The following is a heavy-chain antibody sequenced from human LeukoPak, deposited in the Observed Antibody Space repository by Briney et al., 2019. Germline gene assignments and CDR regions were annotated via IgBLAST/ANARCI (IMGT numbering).Heavy chain of an antibody. Sequence: SETLSLTCTVSGXSISSSSYYWGWIRQPPGKGPEWIGSIYYSGSTYYNPSLKSRVTISVDMSKNQFSLRLSSVTAADTAVYYCARDASGSSHFDFWGQGTLVTVSS. J-gene: IGHJ4*02. CDR1: GXSISSSSYY. V-gene: IGHV4-39*07. CDR2: IYYSGST. CDR3: ARDASGSSHFDF. D-gene: IGHD6-13*01.